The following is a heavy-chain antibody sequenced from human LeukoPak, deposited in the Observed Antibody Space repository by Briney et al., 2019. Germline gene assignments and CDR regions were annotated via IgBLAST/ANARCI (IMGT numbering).Heavy chain of an antibody. Sequence: SVKVSCKASGGTFSSYAISWVRQAPGQGLEWMGRIIPILGIANYAQKFQGRVTITRDTSASTAYMELSSLRSEDTAVYYCARDFTYNWFDPWGQGTLVTVSS. CDR3: ARDFTYNWFDP. J-gene: IGHJ5*02. CDR1: GGTFSSYA. CDR2: IIPILGIA. V-gene: IGHV1-69*04.